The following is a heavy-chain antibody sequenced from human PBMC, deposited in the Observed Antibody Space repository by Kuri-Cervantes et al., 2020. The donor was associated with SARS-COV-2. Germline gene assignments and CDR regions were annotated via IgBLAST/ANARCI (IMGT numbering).Heavy chain of an antibody. D-gene: IGHD5-18*01. J-gene: IGHJ4*02. CDR3: AREGPDTALGY. Sequence: SVKVSCKASGYTFTSYAMHWVRQAPGQRLEWMGGIIPTFGIANYAQKFQGRVTITADKSTSTAYMELSSLRSEDTAVYYCAREGPDTALGYWGQGTLVTVSS. CDR2: IIPTFGIA. V-gene: IGHV1-69*10. CDR1: GYTFTSYA.